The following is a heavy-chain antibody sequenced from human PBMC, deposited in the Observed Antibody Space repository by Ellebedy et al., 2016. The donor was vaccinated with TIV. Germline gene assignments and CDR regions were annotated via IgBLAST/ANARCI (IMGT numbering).Heavy chain of an antibody. CDR3: ARMRSYGFSTPGY. V-gene: IGHV4-38-2*02. Sequence: SETLSLTXTVSGYSISGGYYWGWIRQTPGKGLAWIGSMFHSGSTYYNPSLKSRVTISVDTSKNQLSLKVSSVTAADTGVYYCARMRSYGFSTPGYWGQGTLVTVSS. CDR2: MFHSGST. CDR1: GYSISGGYY. D-gene: IGHD3-16*01. J-gene: IGHJ4*02.